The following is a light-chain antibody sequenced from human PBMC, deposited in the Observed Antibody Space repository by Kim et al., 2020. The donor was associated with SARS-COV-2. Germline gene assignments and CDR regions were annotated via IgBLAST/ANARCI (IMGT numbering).Light chain of an antibody. Sequence: AIQLTQSPSSLSASVGDRVTITCRASQGISSALAWYQQRPGKAPKLLIYDASSLESGVPPRFSGSGSGTDFTLTISNLQPEDFATYYCQHFNGSPLFDQGTRLEIK. J-gene: IGKJ5*01. CDR3: QHFNGSPL. CDR2: DAS. V-gene: IGKV1-13*02. CDR1: QGISSA.